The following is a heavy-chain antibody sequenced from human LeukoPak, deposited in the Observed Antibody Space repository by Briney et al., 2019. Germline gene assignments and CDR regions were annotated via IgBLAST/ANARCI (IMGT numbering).Heavy chain of an antibody. CDR1: GGSISSYD. V-gene: IGHV4-4*07. CDR3: ARARTSCSGGSCYPVLGYYYGMDV. CDR2: IYTSGST. D-gene: IGHD2-15*01. J-gene: IGHJ6*02. Sequence: VPPSETLSLTCTVSGGSISSYDWGWIRQPAGTGLEWIGRIYTSGSTNYNPSLKSRVTMSVDTSKNQFSLKLSSVTAADTAVYYCARARTSCSGGSCYPVLGYYYGMDVWGQGTTVTVSS.